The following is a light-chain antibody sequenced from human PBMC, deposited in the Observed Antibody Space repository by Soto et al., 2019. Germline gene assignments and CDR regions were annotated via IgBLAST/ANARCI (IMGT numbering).Light chain of an antibody. CDR2: SNN. CDR3: AAWDDSLNGYV. CDR1: SSNIGSNT. V-gene: IGLV1-44*01. J-gene: IGLJ1*01. Sequence: QSVLTQPPSASGTPGQRVTISCSGSSSNIGSNTVNWYQQLPGTAPKLLIYSNNQRPSGVPDRFSGYTSDTSASLPISGLQSEDEADDYCAAWDDSLNGYVFGTGTKVTVL.